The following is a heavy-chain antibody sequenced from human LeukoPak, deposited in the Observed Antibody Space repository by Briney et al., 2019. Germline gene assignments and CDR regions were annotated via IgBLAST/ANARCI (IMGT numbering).Heavy chain of an antibody. Sequence: PSETLSLTRAVYGGSFSGYYWSWIRQPPGKGLEWIGEINHSGSTNYNPSLKSRVTISVDTSKNQFSLKLSSVTAADTAVYYCARGQRRLTYYYYGMYVWGQGTTVTVSS. CDR3: ARGQRRLTYYYYGMYV. CDR2: INHSGST. J-gene: IGHJ6*02. CDR1: GGSFSGYY. D-gene: IGHD2-2*01. V-gene: IGHV4-34*01.